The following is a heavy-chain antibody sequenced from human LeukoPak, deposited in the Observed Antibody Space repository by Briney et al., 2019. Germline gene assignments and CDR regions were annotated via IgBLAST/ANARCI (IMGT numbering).Heavy chain of an antibody. V-gene: IGHV4-30-2*01. CDR2: IYHSGST. CDR1: GGSISSGGYS. CDR3: ASRARGV. J-gene: IGHJ6*04. Sequence: PSQTLSLTCAVSGGSISSGGYSWSWIRQPPGKGLEWIGYIYHSGSTYYNPSLKSRVTISVDTSKNQFSLKLSSVTAADTAVYYCASRARGVWGKGTTVTVSS.